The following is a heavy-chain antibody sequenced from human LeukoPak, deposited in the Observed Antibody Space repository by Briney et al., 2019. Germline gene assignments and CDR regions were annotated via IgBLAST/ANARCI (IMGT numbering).Heavy chain of an antibody. D-gene: IGHD5-18*01. CDR3: ARYGYSYGAHYYYYGMDV. CDR1: GGTFSSYA. V-gene: IGHV1-69*06. J-gene: IGHJ6*02. Sequence: ASVKVSCKASGGTFSSYAISWVRQAPGQGLEWMGGITPIFGTANYAQKFQGRVTITADKSTSTAYMELSSLRSEDTAVYYCARYGYSYGAHYYYYGMDVWGQGTTVTVSS. CDR2: ITPIFGTA.